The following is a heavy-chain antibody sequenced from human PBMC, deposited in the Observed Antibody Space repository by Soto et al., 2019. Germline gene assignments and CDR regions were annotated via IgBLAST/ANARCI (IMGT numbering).Heavy chain of an antibody. D-gene: IGHD3-3*01. V-gene: IGHV3-30*18. CDR3: AKDSSITIFGLVDY. CDR1: GFTFSSYG. CDR2: ISYDGSNK. Sequence: VGSLRLSCAASGFTFSSYGMHWVRQAPGKGLEWVAVISYDGSNKYYADSVKGRFTISRDNSKNTLYLQMNSLRAEDTAVYYCAKDSSITIFGLVDYWGQGTLVTVSS. J-gene: IGHJ4*02.